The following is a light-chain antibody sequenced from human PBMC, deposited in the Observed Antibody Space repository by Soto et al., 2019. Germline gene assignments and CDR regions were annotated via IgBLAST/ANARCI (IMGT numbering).Light chain of an antibody. CDR2: TAS. V-gene: IGKV1-17*01. CDR1: QGIGND. Sequence: DIQMTQSPSSLSVSVGDRVTITCRASQGIGNDLGWYQQKPGKAPKRLISTASTLQSGVPSRFSGSGSGTEFTLIISSLQPEDFATYYCLQLNSYPLTFGGGTKVEIK. J-gene: IGKJ4*01. CDR3: LQLNSYPLT.